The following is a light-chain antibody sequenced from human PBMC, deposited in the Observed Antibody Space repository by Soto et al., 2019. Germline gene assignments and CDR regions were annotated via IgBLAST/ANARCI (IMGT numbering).Light chain of an antibody. J-gene: IGLJ3*02. CDR3: AAWDDNLFWV. CDR2: LDN. Sequence: QPVLTQPPSASGTPGQRVTISCSGSSSNIGSNTVSWYQHLPGTAPKLLIYLDNHRPSGVPDRFSGSKSGTSASLAISGLQSEDEADYYCAAWDDNLFWVFGGGTKLTVL. CDR1: SSNIGSNT. V-gene: IGLV1-44*01.